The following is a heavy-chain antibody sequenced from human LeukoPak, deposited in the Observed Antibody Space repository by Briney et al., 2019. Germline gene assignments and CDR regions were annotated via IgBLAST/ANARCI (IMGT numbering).Heavy chain of an antibody. D-gene: IGHD3-10*01. CDR1: GFTFSSYG. CDR3: AKEGFGELFGDY. J-gene: IGHJ4*02. V-gene: IGHV3-33*06. CDR2: IWYGGSNK. Sequence: PGGSLRLSCAASGFTFSSYGMHWVRQAPGKGLEWVAVIWYGGSNKYYADSVKGRFTISRDNSKNTLYLQMNSLRAEDTAVYYCAKEGFGELFGDYWGQGTLVTVSS.